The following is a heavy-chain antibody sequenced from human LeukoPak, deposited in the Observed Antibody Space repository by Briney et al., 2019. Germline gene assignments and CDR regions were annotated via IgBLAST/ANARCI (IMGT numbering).Heavy chain of an antibody. V-gene: IGHV4-39*01. D-gene: IGHD6-25*01. CDR3: ARRGSSGRSFDY. Sequence: PSETLSLTCTVSGGSISSSYYYWGWIRQPPGKGLEWIGSIYYSGSTYYNPSLKSRVTISVDTSKNQFSLKLRSVTAADTAVYYCARRGSSGRSFDYWGQGTLVIVSS. CDR1: GGSISSSYYY. CDR2: IYYSGST. J-gene: IGHJ4*02.